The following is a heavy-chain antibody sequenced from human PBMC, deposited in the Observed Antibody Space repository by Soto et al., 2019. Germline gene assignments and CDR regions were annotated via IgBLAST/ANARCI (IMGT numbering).Heavy chain of an antibody. CDR3: AGEHSNYNYYYGMDV. Sequence: GGSLRLSCAASGFTFSSYEMNWVRQAPGKGLEWVSYISSDGSTIYYADSVKGRFTISRDNAKNSLHLQMSSLRAEDTAVYYCAGEHSNYNYYYGMDVWGQGTTVTVSS. CDR2: ISSDGSTI. V-gene: IGHV3-48*03. D-gene: IGHD4-4*01. CDR1: GFTFSSYE. J-gene: IGHJ6*02.